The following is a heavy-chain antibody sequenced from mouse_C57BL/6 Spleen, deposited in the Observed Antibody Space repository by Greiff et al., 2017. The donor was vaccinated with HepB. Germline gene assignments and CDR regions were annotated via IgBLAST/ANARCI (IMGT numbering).Heavy chain of an antibody. Sequence: EVHLVESGGGLVKPGGSLKLSCAASGFTFSSYAMSWVRQTPEKRLEWVATISDGGSYTYYPDNVKGRFTISRDNAKNNLYLQMSHLKSEDTGMYYCARDLFTGWFAYWGQGTLVTVSA. CDR3: ARDLFTGWFAY. CDR2: ISDGGSYT. V-gene: IGHV5-4*01. CDR1: GFTFSSYA. D-gene: IGHD1-1*01. J-gene: IGHJ3*01.